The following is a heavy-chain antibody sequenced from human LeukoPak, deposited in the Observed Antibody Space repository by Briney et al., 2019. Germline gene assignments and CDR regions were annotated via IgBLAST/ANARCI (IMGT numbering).Heavy chain of an antibody. CDR3: ARVHFVESDY. J-gene: IGHJ4*02. CDR2: INPNSGGT. CDR1: GYTFTGYY. D-gene: IGHD3-10*01. Sequence: ASVKVSCKASGYTFTGYYMHWLRQAPGQGLEWMGRINPNSGGTNYAQKFQGRVTMTRDTSISTAYMKLSRLRSDDTAVYYCARVHFVESDYWGQGTLVTVSS. V-gene: IGHV1-2*06.